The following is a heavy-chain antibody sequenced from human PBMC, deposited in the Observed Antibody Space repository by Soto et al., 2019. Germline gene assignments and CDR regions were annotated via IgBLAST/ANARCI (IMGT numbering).Heavy chain of an antibody. CDR1: GFTFSDYY. V-gene: IGHV3-11*01. Sequence: PGGSLRLSCAASGFTFSDYYMSWIRQAPGKGLEWVSYISSSGTTIYYADSVKGRFTISRDNAKNSLYLQMNSLRAEDTAVYYCAKVGLRFLEWSHYGMDVWGQGTTVTVSS. CDR2: ISSSGTTI. D-gene: IGHD3-3*01. J-gene: IGHJ6*02. CDR3: AKVGLRFLEWSHYGMDV.